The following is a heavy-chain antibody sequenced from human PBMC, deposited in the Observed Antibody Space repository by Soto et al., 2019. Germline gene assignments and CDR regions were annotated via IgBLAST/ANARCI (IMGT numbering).Heavy chain of an antibody. CDR2: ISSSSSYI. J-gene: IGHJ6*02. CDR1: GFTFSSYS. V-gene: IGHV3-21*01. D-gene: IGHD6-6*01. Sequence: GGSLRLSCAASGFTFSSYSMNWVRQAPGKGLEWVSSISSSSSYIYYADSVKGRFTISRDNAKNSLYLQMNSLRAEDTAVYYCARVEQLQPYYYGMDVWGQGTRVTVSS. CDR3: ARVEQLQPYYYGMDV.